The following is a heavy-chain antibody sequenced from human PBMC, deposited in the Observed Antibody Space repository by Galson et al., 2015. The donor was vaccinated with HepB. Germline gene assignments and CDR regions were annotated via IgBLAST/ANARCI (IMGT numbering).Heavy chain of an antibody. V-gene: IGHV3-23*01. CDR2: VRGSGTGT. J-gene: IGHJ4*02. CDR3: AKDSGFGGEDY. D-gene: IGHD3-16*01. Sequence: SLRLSCAASGFTFYVYTMYWVRQAPGKGLEWVSAVRGSGTGTFYADSVRGRFTISRDDSKNTVTLQLNNLRVEDTAIYYCAKDSGFGGEDYWGQGILVTVSS. CDR1: GFTFYVYT.